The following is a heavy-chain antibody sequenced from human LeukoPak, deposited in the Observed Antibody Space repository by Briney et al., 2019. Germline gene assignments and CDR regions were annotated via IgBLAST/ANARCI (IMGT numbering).Heavy chain of an antibody. D-gene: IGHD5-12*01. CDR3: ARNSGYDAEPDY. Sequence: SETLSLTCTVSGGSISIYYGSWIRQPPGKGLEWIGYIYYSGSTNYNPSLKSRVTISVDTSNKQSSLKLRSVTAADTDVYYCARNSGYDAEPDYWGQGTLVTVSS. CDR1: GGSISIYY. J-gene: IGHJ4*02. V-gene: IGHV4-59*01. CDR2: IYYSGST.